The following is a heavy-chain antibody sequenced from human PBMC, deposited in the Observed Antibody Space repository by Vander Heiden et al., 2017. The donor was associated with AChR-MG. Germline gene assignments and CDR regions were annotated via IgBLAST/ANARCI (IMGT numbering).Heavy chain of an antibody. CDR1: GYTFTSYN. CDR3: AILGYCSGGSCIDAFDI. V-gene: IGHV1-46*03. CDR2: INPSGGST. D-gene: IGHD2-15*01. Sequence: QVQLVQSGAEVKKPGASVKASCKASGYTFTSYNMHWVRQAPGQGLEWMGIINPSGGSTSYAQKFQGRVTMTRDTSTSTVYMELSSLRSEDTAVYYCAILGYCSGGSCIDAFDIWGQGTMVTVSS. J-gene: IGHJ3*02.